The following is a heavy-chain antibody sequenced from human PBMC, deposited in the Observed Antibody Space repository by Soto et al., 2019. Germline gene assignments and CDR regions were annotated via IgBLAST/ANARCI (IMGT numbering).Heavy chain of an antibody. J-gene: IGHJ1*01. CDR1: GFTFSSHG. Sequence: QVQLVESGGGVVQPGRSLRLSCVASGFTFSSHGMHWVRQAPGKGLEWVTVISFDGSNTHYADSVKGRFTISRANSKNTLYLQMNSLRAEDTAVYYCANGDSSGYEYFQNWGQGTLVTVSS. D-gene: IGHD3-22*01. CDR2: ISFDGSNT. V-gene: IGHV3-30*18. CDR3: ANGDSSGYEYFQN.